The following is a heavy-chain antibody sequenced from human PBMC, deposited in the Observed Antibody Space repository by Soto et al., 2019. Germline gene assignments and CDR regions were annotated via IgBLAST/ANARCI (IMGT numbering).Heavy chain of an antibody. Sequence: SETLSLTCTVSGGSISSGGYYWSWIRQHPGKGLEWIGYIYYSGSTYYNPSLKSRVTISVDTSKNQFSLKLSSVTAADTAVYYCARGGQLWRSGAFDIWGKGTMVTFSS. CDR2: IYYSGST. CDR1: GGSISSGGYY. V-gene: IGHV4-31*03. CDR3: ARGGQLWRSGAFDI. J-gene: IGHJ3*02. D-gene: IGHD5-18*01.